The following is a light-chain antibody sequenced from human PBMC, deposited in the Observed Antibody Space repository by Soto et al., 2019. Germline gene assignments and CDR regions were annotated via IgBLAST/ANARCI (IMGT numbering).Light chain of an antibody. CDR1: RILVYSDGSTY. CDR3: MQFTHWPWT. V-gene: IGKV2-30*01. J-gene: IGKJ1*01. CDR2: KVS. Sequence: DVVMTQSPLSLPGTLVQPSSISFSSSRILVYSDGSTYLSWFQQRPGQSPRRLIYKVSNRDSGVPDRFSGSGSGTDFTLKISRVEAEDVGVYYCMQFTHWPWTFGQGTKVDIK.